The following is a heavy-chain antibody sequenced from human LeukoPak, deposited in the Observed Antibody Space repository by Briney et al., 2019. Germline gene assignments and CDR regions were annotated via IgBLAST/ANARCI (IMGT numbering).Heavy chain of an antibody. V-gene: IGHV4-59*01. Sequence: PSETLSLTYTVSGGSISSYYWSWIRQPPGQGLEWIGYIYYSGSTNYNPSLKSRVTISVDTSKNQFSLKLSSVTAADTAVYYCARKNYYDSSGYCDIWGQGTMVTVSS. CDR1: GGSISSYY. CDR3: ARKNYYDSSGYCDI. D-gene: IGHD3-22*01. CDR2: IYYSGST. J-gene: IGHJ3*02.